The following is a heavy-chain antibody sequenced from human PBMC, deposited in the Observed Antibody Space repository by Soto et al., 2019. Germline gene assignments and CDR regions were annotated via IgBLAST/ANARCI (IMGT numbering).Heavy chain of an antibody. V-gene: IGHV3-30-3*01. Sequence: VQLVESGGGVIHPGKSLRLSCTASGSTFPNYPMHWVRQAPDKALEWVAVISHDGVTKNSADSVKGRFTISRDNSRNTLYLQMNSLRMEEMAMYYWVRGGYSSSWERLDPWGQGTLVTVSS. D-gene: IGHD4-4*01. CDR3: VRGGYSSSWERLDP. CDR1: GSTFPNYP. CDR2: ISHDGVTK. J-gene: IGHJ5*02.